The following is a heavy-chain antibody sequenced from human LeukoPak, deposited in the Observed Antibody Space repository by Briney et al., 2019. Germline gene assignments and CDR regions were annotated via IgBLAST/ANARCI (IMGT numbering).Heavy chain of an antibody. CDR3: ARDGITMVRGVPDAFDI. D-gene: IGHD3-10*01. J-gene: IGHJ3*02. CDR2: ISSSSSYI. CDR1: GFTFSSYS. Sequence: GGSLRLCCAASGFTFSSYSMYWVRQAPGKGLEWVSSISSSSSYIYYADSVKGRFTISRDNAKNSLYLQMNSLRAEDTAVYYCARDGITMVRGVPDAFDIWGQGTMVTVSS. V-gene: IGHV3-21*01.